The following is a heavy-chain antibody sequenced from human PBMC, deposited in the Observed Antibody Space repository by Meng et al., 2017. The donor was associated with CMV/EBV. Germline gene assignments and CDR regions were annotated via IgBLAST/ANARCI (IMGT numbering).Heavy chain of an antibody. CDR2: ISYDGSNK. D-gene: IGHD2-15*01. Sequence: GGSLRLSCAASGFTFSSYAMHWVRQAPGKGLEWVAVISYDGSNKYYADSVKGRFTISRDNSKNTLYLQMNSLRAEDTAVYYCARERRDISWFDPWGQGTRVTVSS. V-gene: IGHV3-30*04. J-gene: IGHJ5*02. CDR3: ARERRDISWFDP. CDR1: GFTFSSYA.